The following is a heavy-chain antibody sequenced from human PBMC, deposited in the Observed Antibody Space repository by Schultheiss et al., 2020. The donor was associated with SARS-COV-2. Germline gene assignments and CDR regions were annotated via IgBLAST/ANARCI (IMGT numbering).Heavy chain of an antibody. CDR2: MNPNSGNT. CDR1: GYTLTELS. CDR3: ARDWGPETDYYYYGMDV. V-gene: IGHV1-8*01. D-gene: IGHD3-16*01. J-gene: IGHJ6*02. Sequence: ASVKVSCKVSGYTLTELSMHWVRQATGQGLEWMGWMNPNSGNTGYAQKFQGRVTMTRNTSISTAYMELSSLRSEDTAVYYCARDWGPETDYYYYGMDVWGQGTTVTVSS.